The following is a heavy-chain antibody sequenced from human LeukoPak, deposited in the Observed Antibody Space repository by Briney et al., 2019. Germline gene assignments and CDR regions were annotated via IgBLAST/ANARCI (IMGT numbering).Heavy chain of an antibody. CDR2: IRYDGSNK. CDR1: GFTFNSYG. Sequence: GGSLRLSCAASGFTFNSYGMHWVRQAPGKGLEWVAFIRYDGSNKYYADSVKGRFTISRDNSKNTLYLQMNSLRVEDTAVYYCATLPYYYDSSGSYYFDYWGQGTLVTVSS. V-gene: IGHV3-30*02. D-gene: IGHD3-22*01. CDR3: ATLPYYYDSSGSYYFDY. J-gene: IGHJ4*02.